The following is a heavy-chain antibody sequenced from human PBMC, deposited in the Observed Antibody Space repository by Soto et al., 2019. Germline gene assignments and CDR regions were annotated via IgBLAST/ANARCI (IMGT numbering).Heavy chain of an antibody. CDR1: GGAIGHYY. Sequence: PSETLSLTCTVSGGAIGHYYWTWIRQPPGKGLEWIGQIYYTGSTNYNPSLKSRLTISIDTSKDQVSLKLHSMTAADTAMYYCTSGIYFFFNDTATTEIYTFPTRRSSDL. CDR3: TSGIYFFFNDTATTEIYTFPTRRSSDL. V-gene: IGHV4-59*01. CDR2: IYYTGST. D-gene: IGHD4-17*01. J-gene: IGHJ2*01.